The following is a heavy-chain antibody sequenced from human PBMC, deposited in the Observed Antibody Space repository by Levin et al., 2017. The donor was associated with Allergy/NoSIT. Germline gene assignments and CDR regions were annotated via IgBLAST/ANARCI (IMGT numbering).Heavy chain of an antibody. D-gene: IGHD6-19*01. V-gene: IGHV3-53*01. CDR3: ARDSQWLVSDYYYYGMDV. CDR2: IYSGGST. Sequence: GGSLRLSCAASGFTVSSNYMSWVRQAPGKGLEWVSVIYSGGSTYYADSVKGRFTISRDNSKNTLYLQMNSLRAEDTAVYYCARDSQWLVSDYYYYGMDVWGQGTTVTVSS. J-gene: IGHJ6*02. CDR1: GFTVSSNY.